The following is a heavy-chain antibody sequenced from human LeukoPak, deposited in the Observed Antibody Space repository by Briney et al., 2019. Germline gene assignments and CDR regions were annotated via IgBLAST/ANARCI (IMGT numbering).Heavy chain of an antibody. V-gene: IGHV3-30-3*01. D-gene: IGHD5-24*01. CDR3: ARGEMAAPENFDY. Sequence: SCAASGFTFSSYAMHWVRQAPGKGLEWVAVISYDGSNKYYADSVKGRFTISRDNSKNTLYLQMNSLRAEDTAVYYCARGEMAAPENFDYWGQGTLVTVSS. CDR1: GFTFSSYA. CDR2: ISYDGSNK. J-gene: IGHJ4*02.